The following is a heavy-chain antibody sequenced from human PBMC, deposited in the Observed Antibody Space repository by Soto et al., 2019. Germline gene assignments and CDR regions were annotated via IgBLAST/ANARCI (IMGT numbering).Heavy chain of an antibody. J-gene: IGHJ5*02. CDR1: TFTFKTCA. V-gene: IGHV3-23*01. CDR2: VSGESGST. Sequence: QLGGSLRLSCAASTFTFKTCAMSWVRQAPGKGREWVSSVSGESGSTKNADYVKGRFTLSRDNSKHTLYLQMNSLRAEDTAVYFCAKSPSVVLVPSTLGGNNWFDPWGQGT. CDR3: AKSPSVVLVPSTLGGNNWFDP. D-gene: IGHD3-16*01.